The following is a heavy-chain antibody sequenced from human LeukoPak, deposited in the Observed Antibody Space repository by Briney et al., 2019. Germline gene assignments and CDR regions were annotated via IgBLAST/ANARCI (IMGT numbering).Heavy chain of an antibody. J-gene: IGHJ3*02. CDR3: ATAPMIAAAGTGAFVI. V-gene: IGHV4-4*07. CDR1: GGSISNYY. Sequence: PSETLSLTCTVSGGSISNYYWNWIRQPAGKGLEWIGRIYTSGSTNYNPSLKSRITLSVDTSKNQFSLKVSSVTAADTAVYYCATAPMIAAAGTGAFVIWGQGTMVTVSS. CDR2: IYTSGST. D-gene: IGHD6-13*01.